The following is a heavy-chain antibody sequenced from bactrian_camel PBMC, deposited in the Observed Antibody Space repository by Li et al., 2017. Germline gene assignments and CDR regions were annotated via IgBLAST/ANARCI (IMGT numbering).Heavy chain of an antibody. CDR2: INRRGTT. J-gene: IGHJ4*01. Sequence: HVQLVESGGGSVEVGGSLTLSCVASGVIVSSYSMAWFRQVPGKEREGVAVINRRGTTRYGDFVKGRFTISKVNAEKTLYLQMSSLEPEDAAVYYCAAQYTGISGCYSTSLAPDSFDYWGQGTQVTVS. D-gene: IGHD1*01. CDR1: GVIVSSYS. CDR3: AAQYTGISGCYSTSLAPDSFDY. V-gene: IGHV3S53*01.